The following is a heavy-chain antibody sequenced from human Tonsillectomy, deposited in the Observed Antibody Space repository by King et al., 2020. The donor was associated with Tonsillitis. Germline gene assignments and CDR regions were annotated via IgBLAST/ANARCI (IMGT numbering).Heavy chain of an antibody. CDR1: GGSISGYY. Sequence: QLQESGPGLVKPSETLSLTCSVSGGSISGYYWSWIRQPPGKGLEWIAYISYSGSTDYNPSLESRVTISGDTSKKQFSLQLSSVTAADTAVYYCARSYGSGSYFDYWGQGTLVTVSS. D-gene: IGHD3-10*01. J-gene: IGHJ4*02. CDR3: ARSYGSGSYFDY. CDR2: ISYSGST. V-gene: IGHV4-59*01.